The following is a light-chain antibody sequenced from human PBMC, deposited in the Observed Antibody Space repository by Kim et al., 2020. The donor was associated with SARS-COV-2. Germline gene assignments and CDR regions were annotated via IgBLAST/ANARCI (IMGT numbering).Light chain of an antibody. Sequence: SPGDRATLSCRASRSVNSAYLVWYQQKAGQAPRLLISASSSRAAGVPDRFSGSGYGTDFTLTISRLEPEDFAVYFCQQYGRPPLTFGGGTKVDIK. CDR1: RSVNSAY. V-gene: IGKV3-20*01. J-gene: IGKJ4*01. CDR3: QQYGRPPLT. CDR2: ASS.